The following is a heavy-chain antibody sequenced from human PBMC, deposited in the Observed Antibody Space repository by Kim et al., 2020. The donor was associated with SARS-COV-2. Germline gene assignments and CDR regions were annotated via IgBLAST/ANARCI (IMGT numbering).Heavy chain of an antibody. D-gene: IGHD3-3*01. CDR3: ARVRMTSITIFGVVTPNNWLDP. V-gene: IGHV4-30-4*01. CDR2: IYYSGST. Sequence: SETLSLTCTVSGGSISSGEYYWSWIRQPPGKGLEWIGYIYYSGSTYYNPSLKSRATISVDTSKNQFSLKLSSVTAADTAVYYCARVRMTSITIFGVVTPNNWLDPWGQGTLVTVSS. CDR1: GGSISSGEYY. J-gene: IGHJ5*02.